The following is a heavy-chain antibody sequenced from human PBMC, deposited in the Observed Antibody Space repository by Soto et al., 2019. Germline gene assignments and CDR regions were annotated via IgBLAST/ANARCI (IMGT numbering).Heavy chain of an antibody. D-gene: IGHD1-26*01. CDR2: ISWTSDTI. V-gene: IGHV3-9*01. CDR1: GFTFDDYA. J-gene: IGHJ4*02. Sequence: EVQLVESGGGLVQPGRSLRLSCVASGFTFDDYAMHWVRQAPGKGLEWVSGISWTSDTIGYADSVKGRFTISRDNAKNSLYLQMNSLGAEDTALYYCAKGDSGTYYSSHVYGGQGTMVTVSS. CDR3: AKGDSGTYYSSHVY.